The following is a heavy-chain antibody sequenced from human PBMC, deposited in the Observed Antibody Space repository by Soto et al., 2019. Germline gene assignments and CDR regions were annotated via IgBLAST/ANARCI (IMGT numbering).Heavy chain of an antibody. D-gene: IGHD3-16*01. CDR3: TRALFSYDYGGLIWFDP. CDR1: PFAFSGPG. Sequence: EGTRRLSGAAAPFAFSGPGMDWVRQASGKGPESVGRIRSKGHNYATEYAASVKGRFTISRDDSKNTASLQMNSLQAEDTAVYYCTRALFSYDYGGLIWFDPWGQGTLVTVSS. CDR2: IRSKGHNYAT. V-gene: IGHV3-73*01. J-gene: IGHJ5*02.